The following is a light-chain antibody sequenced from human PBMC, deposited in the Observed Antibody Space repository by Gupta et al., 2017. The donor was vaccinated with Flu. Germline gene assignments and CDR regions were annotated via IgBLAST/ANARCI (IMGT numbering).Light chain of an antibody. CDR3: SSYTSSSTRV. J-gene: IGLJ1*01. CDR1: SSDVGGYNY. V-gene: IGLV2-14*01. Sequence: QSALTQPASVSGSSGQSLTISCTGTSSDVGGYNYVSWYQQHPGKAPKLMIYEVSNRPSGVSNRFSGSKSGNTASLTISGLQAEDEADYYCSSYTSSSTRVFGTGTKVTVL. CDR2: EVS.